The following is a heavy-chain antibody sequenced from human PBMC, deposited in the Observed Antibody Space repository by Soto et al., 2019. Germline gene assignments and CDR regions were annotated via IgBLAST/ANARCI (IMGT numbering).Heavy chain of an antibody. V-gene: IGHV3-30-3*01. Sequence: QVQLVESGGGVVQPWRSLRLSCAASGLTFTSYAMHWFRQAPGKGLEWVAVITDDGSNKYYADSVKGRFTISRDNTKSTLFMQMSRLRDEDTAVYYCARDGDIATGYSNWLAPWCQGSLVTVSS. J-gene: IGHJ5*02. CDR2: ITDDGSNK. CDR1: GLTFTSYA. CDR3: ARDGDIATGYSNWLAP. D-gene: IGHD3-9*01.